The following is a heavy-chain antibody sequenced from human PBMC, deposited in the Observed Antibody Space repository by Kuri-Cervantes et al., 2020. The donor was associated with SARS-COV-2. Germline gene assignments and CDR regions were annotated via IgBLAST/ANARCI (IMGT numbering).Heavy chain of an antibody. CDR3: ALCGYRGWFDPLDY. V-gene: IGHV3-11*04. J-gene: IGHJ4*02. CDR2: IGPSGTTK. Sequence: GESLKISCTASGFIFSDYYMTWIRQAPGKGLEWVSNIGPSGTTKYYADSVKGRFTISRDNAKNSLYLQMNSLRAEETAVYYCALCGYRGWFDPLDYWGQGTLVTVSS. D-gene: IGHD6-13*01. CDR1: GFIFSDYY.